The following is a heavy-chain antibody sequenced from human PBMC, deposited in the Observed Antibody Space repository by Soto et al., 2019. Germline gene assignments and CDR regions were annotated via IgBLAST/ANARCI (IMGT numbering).Heavy chain of an antibody. J-gene: IGHJ6*02. D-gene: IGHD2-8*02. CDR2: IYHSGST. CDR3: ARDVGAACTDFVCADSGGLDV. Sequence: QLQLQESGSRLLRPSQTRSLTCAVSGGSITNIATSWTWRRQPPGKGLEWIGYIYHSGSTYYNPSLKSRGAISVAQSKHQYSLNLSSVTAAATAVYYRARDVGAACTDFVCADSGGLDVWGHGTTVPASS. CDR1: GGSITNIATS. V-gene: IGHV4-30-2*01.